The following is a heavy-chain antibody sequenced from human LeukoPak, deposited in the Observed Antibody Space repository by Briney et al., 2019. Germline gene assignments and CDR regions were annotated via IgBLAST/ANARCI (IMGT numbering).Heavy chain of an antibody. Sequence: SETLSLTCTVSGGSISGYYWSWIRQPPGKGLEWIGYIFYSGSTDYNPSLKSRVTISVDTSKNQFSLKLSSVTAADTAVYYCARADSSLDAFDIWGQGTMVTVSS. CDR2: IFYSGST. CDR3: ARADSSLDAFDI. J-gene: IGHJ3*02. CDR1: GGSISGYY. D-gene: IGHD6-19*01. V-gene: IGHV4-59*12.